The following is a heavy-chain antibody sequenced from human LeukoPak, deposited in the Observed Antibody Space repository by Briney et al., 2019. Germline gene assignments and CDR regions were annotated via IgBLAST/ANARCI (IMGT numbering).Heavy chain of an antibody. CDR2: IYHSGST. Sequence: SETLSLTCTVSGGSISSYYWGWVRQPPGKGLEWIGSIYHSGSTYYNPSLKSRVTISVDTSKNQFSLKLTSVTAADTAVYYCARVRRSDDFWTSYYYYMDVWGKGTTVTVSS. CDR3: ARVRRSDDFWTSYYYYMDV. V-gene: IGHV4-38-2*02. D-gene: IGHD3-3*01. CDR1: GGSISSYY. J-gene: IGHJ6*03.